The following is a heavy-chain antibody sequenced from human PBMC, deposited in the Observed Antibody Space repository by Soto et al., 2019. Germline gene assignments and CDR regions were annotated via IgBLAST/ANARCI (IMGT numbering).Heavy chain of an antibody. CDR3: VGGQYYLDY. CDR2: ISYDGSDK. V-gene: IGHV3-30*03. D-gene: IGHD3-10*01. J-gene: IGHJ4*02. CDR1: GFPFTSYG. Sequence: QVQLVESGGGVVQPGRSLRLSCAASGFPFTSYGMHWVREGPDKGLEWVAIISYDGSDKYYADSVKGRFTISRDKSKNTLYLQMNSLRHEDTALYYCVGGQYYLDYRGQGTLVLVSS.